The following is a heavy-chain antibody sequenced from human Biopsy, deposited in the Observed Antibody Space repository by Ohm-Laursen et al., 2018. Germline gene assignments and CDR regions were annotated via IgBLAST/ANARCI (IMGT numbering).Heavy chain of an antibody. Sequence: SVKVSCKASGGSFTSYAIGRVRQAPGQGLEWMRGIIPIPNVATYAQKFQGRITITADESTSTAYMELSSLTSDDTAVYFCARGEGSSWFDPWGHGTLVTVSS. CDR2: IIPIPNVA. J-gene: IGHJ5*02. D-gene: IGHD1-26*01. CDR1: GGSFTSYA. V-gene: IGHV1-69*10. CDR3: ARGEGSSWFDP.